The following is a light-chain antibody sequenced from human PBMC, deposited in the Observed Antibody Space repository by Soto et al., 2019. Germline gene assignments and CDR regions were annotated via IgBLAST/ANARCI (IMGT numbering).Light chain of an antibody. CDR1: QSVSSS. CDR3: QQYNNWPPWT. V-gene: IGKV3-15*01. CDR2: GAS. J-gene: IGKJ1*01. Sequence: EIVLTQSPGTLSLSPGARATLSCRASQSVSSSQLAWYQQKPGQAPRLLIYGASTRATGIPARFSGIVSGTEFTLTISSLQSEDFAFYYGQQYNNWPPWTFGQGTKVDIK.